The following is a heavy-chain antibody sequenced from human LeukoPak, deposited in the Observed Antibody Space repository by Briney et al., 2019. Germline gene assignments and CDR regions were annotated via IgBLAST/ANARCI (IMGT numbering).Heavy chain of an antibody. CDR2: IRYDGSNK. V-gene: IGHV3-30*02. D-gene: IGHD1-26*01. Sequence: GSLRLSFAASGFTFSSYVMHWVRQAPGKGLEWVALIRYDGSNKYYVDSVKGRFTISRDNSKNTLYLQMNSLRTEDTAVYYCAKGWARLNWGQGTLVTVSS. CDR3: AKGWARLN. J-gene: IGHJ4*02. CDR1: GFTFSSYV.